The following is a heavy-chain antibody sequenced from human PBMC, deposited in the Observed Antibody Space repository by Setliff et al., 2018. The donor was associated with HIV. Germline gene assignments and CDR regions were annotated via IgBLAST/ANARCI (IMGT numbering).Heavy chain of an antibody. CDR1: GYIFTGYY. D-gene: IGHD7-27*01. Sequence: ASVKVSCKASGYIFTGYYMHWVRRAPGQGFEWMGWINPDNGRTQYGQKFQGRLTLTRDTSVRTAYMELSGLTFDDTAMYYCARDRRAGVYYYTDVWGTGTTVTVSS. CDR3: ARDRRAGVYYYTDV. J-gene: IGHJ6*03. CDR2: INPDNGRT. V-gene: IGHV1-2*02.